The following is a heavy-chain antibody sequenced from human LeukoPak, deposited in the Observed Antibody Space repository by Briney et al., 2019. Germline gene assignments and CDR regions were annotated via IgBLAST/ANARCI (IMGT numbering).Heavy chain of an antibody. D-gene: IGHD1-26*01. V-gene: IGHV5-51*01. Sequence: GESLKISCKGSGSSFTSYWIGWARQLPGKGLEWMGIIYPGDSDTRYSPSFQGQVTLSADKSISTAYLQWSSLKASDTAMYYCARRTSKVGATLDYWGQGTLVTVSS. CDR1: GSSFTSYW. J-gene: IGHJ4*02. CDR3: ARRTSKVGATLDY. CDR2: IYPGDSDT.